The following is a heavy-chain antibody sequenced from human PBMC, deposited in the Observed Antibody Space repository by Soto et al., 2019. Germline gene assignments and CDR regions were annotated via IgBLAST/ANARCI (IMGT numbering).Heavy chain of an antibody. V-gene: IGHV3-21*01. Sequence: RGSLRLSCAASGFTFSSYSMNWVRQASGKGLEWVSSISSSSSYIYYADSVKGRFTISRDNAKNSLYLQMNSLRAEDTAVYYCAREISVVATYFDYWGQGTLVTVSS. J-gene: IGHJ4*02. CDR1: GFTFSSYS. CDR2: ISSSSSYI. CDR3: AREISVVATYFDY. D-gene: IGHD5-12*01.